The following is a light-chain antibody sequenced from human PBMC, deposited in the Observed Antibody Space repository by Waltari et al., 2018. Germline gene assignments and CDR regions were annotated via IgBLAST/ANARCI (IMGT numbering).Light chain of an antibody. V-gene: IGLV2-14*01. CDR2: EVT. J-gene: IGLJ1*01. CDR3: MSYTRSSTYV. Sequence: QSALTQPASVSGSPGQSITIPCPGSTGEIVAYHYVPWYQHHPDKAPKLIISEVTNRPSGVSDRFSGSKSGYTASLTISGLQAEDEGDYYCMSYTRSSTYVFGTGTKVTVL. CDR1: TGEIVAYHY.